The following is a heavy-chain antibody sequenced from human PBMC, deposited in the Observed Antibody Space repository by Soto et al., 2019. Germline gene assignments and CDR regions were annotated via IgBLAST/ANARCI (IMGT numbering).Heavy chain of an antibody. CDR3: VREGLGIEPHLDF. J-gene: IGHJ4*02. CDR2: IYWDDDK. CDR1: GFSLNNSGVG. Sequence: QITLKESGPTLVKPTQTLTLTCTFSGFSLNNSGVGVSWIRQPPGKALEWRALIYWDDDKRYSPSLRSRLTIAKDTSRNQVVLRLTDVDPVDTGTYYCVREGLGIEPHLDFRGPGTLVTVAS. V-gene: IGHV2-5*04. D-gene: IGHD7-27*01.